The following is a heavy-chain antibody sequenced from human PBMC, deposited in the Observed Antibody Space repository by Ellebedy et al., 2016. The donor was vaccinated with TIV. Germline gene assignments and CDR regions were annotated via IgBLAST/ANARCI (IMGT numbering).Heavy chain of an antibody. CDR2: IYPGDSDT. D-gene: IGHD1-14*01. V-gene: IGHV5-51*01. Sequence: GESLKISXKGSGYSFTNYWIAWVRQMPGKGLEWMGIIYPGDSDTRYSPSFQGQVTISADKSISTAYLQWSSLKASDTAMYYCARLSASITHCFDYWGQGTLVTVSS. J-gene: IGHJ4*02. CDR1: GYSFTNYW. CDR3: ARLSASITHCFDY.